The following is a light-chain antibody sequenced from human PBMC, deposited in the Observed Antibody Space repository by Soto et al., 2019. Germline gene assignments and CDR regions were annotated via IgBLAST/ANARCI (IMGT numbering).Light chain of an antibody. Sequence: DIQMTQSPSSLSASVGDRVTITCRVSQSISSYLNWYQQKPGKAPKLLIYAASSLQSGVPSRFSGSGSGTDLTLTISSLQPEDFATYYCQQSYSTPTFGQGTKV. J-gene: IGKJ1*01. CDR2: AAS. CDR3: QQSYSTPT. V-gene: IGKV1-39*01. CDR1: QSISSY.